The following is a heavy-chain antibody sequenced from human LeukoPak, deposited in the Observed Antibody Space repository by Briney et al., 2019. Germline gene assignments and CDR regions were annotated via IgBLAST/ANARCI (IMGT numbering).Heavy chain of an antibody. V-gene: IGHV4-4*07. CDR1: VASLAGYY. J-gene: IGHJ4*02. Sequence: SETLSLTCTASVASLAGYYWSWIRQPAGKGLEWIGRIYISDNARYNPSLKSRVTMSIDTSKKQFSLILRSVTAADTAVYYCARGLGRQQLVSPFDYWGQGTLVTVSS. CDR2: IYISDNA. D-gene: IGHD6-13*01. CDR3: ARGLGRQQLVSPFDY.